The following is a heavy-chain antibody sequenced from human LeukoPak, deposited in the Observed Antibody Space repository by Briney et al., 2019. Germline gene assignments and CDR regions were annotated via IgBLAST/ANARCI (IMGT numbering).Heavy chain of an antibody. Sequence: SETLSLTCTVSGASLSSYFWSWVGQAPEKGLEWIGYVYHSGSSSSNPSLPSRVTISQSTSRNQVSLKMTSATAADTAVYYCAKLLGEEYWGQGTQVVVSS. D-gene: IGHD6-6*01. CDR3: AKLLGEEY. V-gene: IGHV4-59*01. J-gene: IGHJ4*02. CDR1: GASLSSYF. CDR2: VYHSGSS.